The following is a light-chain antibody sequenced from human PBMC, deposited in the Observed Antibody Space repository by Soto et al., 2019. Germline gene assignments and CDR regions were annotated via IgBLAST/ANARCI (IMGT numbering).Light chain of an antibody. CDR2: GAY. J-gene: IGKJ5*01. CDR1: QTVSSY. CDR3: QQYGTSPIT. Sequence: ENVLTQSPGSLSLSPGERATLSCRASQTVSSYLTWYQQRPGQAPRLIIYGAYKRATGIPDRFSGSGSGTDFTLTISRLEPEDFALYYCQQYGTSPITFGQGTRLEIK. V-gene: IGKV3-20*01.